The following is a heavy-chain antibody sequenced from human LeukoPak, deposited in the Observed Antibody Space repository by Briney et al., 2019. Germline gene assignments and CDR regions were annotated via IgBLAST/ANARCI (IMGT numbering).Heavy chain of an antibody. J-gene: IGHJ4*02. Sequence: GASVPVSCKASGYTFTDYYVHWVRQAPGQGLEWLGWINPDSGATNFAQRFQGRVTMTRDTSVSTVHMELNRLRSDDTAVYYCARDLCHGGSCFHFDSWAQGTLVTVAS. V-gene: IGHV1-2*02. CDR1: GYTFTDYY. CDR3: ARDLCHGGSCFHFDS. D-gene: IGHD2-15*01. CDR2: INPDSGAT.